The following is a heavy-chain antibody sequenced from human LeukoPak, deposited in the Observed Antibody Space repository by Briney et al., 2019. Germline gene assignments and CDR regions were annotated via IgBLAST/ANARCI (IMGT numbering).Heavy chain of an antibody. CDR3: ARGPDSSSWSNSYYFDY. CDR1: GGTFSSYA. Sequence: SVKVSCKASGGTFSSYAISWVRQAPGQGLEWMGGIIPIFSTANYAQKFQGRVTITADKSTSTAYMELSSLRSEDTAVYYCARGPDSSSWSNSYYFDYWGQGTLVTVSS. CDR2: IIPIFSTA. J-gene: IGHJ4*02. V-gene: IGHV1-69*06. D-gene: IGHD6-13*01.